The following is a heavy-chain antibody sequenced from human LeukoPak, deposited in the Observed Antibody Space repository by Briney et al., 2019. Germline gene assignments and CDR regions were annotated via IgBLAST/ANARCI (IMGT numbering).Heavy chain of an antibody. CDR1: GFTFSSYG. V-gene: IGHV3-23*01. Sequence: GGTLRLSCAASGFTFSSYGMSWVRQAPGKGLEWVSAMSGSGGSTYYADSVKGRFTISRDNSKNTLYMQMNSLRAEDTAVYYCAKDSQTYYDILTGNSPGSFDYWGQGTLVSVSS. CDR2: MSGSGGST. J-gene: IGHJ4*02. CDR3: AKDSQTYYDILTGNSPGSFDY. D-gene: IGHD3-9*01.